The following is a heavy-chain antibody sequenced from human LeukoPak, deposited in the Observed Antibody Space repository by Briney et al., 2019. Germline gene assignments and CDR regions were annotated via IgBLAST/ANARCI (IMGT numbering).Heavy chain of an antibody. CDR1: GFTFSGHW. J-gene: IGHJ4*02. CDR3: ARISRYGLDH. V-gene: IGHV3-7*04. CDR2: IKSDGSEK. D-gene: IGHD3-16*01. Sequence: PGGSLRLSCAASGFTFSGHWMSWVRQAPGKGLEWVANIKSDGSEKYYVDSVKGRFTISRDNAKNSLYLQMNSLRPEDTAVYYCARISRYGLDHWGQGTLVTVSS.